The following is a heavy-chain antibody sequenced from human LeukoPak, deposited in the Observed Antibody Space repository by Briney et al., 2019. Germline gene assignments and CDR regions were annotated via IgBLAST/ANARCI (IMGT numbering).Heavy chain of an antibody. CDR2: IYSDGSAT. V-gene: IGHV3-74*01. CDR1: GFTFNSYW. D-gene: IGHD3-22*01. J-gene: IGHJ1*01. CDR3: ASCYYDTSGQNAQYFQH. Sequence: PGGSLRLSCAASGFTFNSYWMHWVRQAPGEGLVWVSRIYSDGSATSYADSVKGRFTISRDNAKNTVYLQMNSLRAEDTAVYYCASCYYDTSGQNAQYFQHWGQGTLVTVSS.